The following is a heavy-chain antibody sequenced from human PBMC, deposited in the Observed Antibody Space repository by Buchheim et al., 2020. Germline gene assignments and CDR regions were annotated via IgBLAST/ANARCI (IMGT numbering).Heavy chain of an antibody. Sequence: QVQLVQSGAEVKKPGASVKVSCKASGYTFTSSYMHWVRQAPGQGLEWMGMINPNGGSTIYAQRFQGRVTITRDTSTNTVYMELSSLRSEDTAVYYCARGYSSAWPTGEDWFDPWGQGTL. CDR3: ARGYSSAWPTGEDWFDP. V-gene: IGHV1-46*03. CDR1: GYTFTSSY. CDR2: INPNGGST. J-gene: IGHJ5*02. D-gene: IGHD6-19*01.